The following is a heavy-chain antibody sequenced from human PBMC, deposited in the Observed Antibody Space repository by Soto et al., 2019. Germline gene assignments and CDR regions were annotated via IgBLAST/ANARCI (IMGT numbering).Heavy chain of an antibody. V-gene: IGHV1-69*06. D-gene: IGHD2-15*01. CDR1: GGTFSSYA. CDR2: IIPIFGTA. Sequence: GASVKVSCKASGGTFSSYAISWVRQAPGQGLEWMGGIIPIFGTANYAQKFQGRVTITADKSTNTSYMELSTLRSEDTAVYYYARGDIVFSHYDYWGQGTLVTVSS. J-gene: IGHJ4*02. CDR3: ARGDIVFSHYDY.